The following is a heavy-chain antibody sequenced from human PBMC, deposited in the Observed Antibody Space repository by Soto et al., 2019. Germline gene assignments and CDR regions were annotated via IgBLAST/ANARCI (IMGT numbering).Heavy chain of an antibody. CDR1: GFTFSNFW. V-gene: IGHV3-74*01. J-gene: IGHJ4*02. CDR2: INSDESSI. CDR3: ANSRRSGSSSGYFDY. D-gene: IGHD3-10*01. Sequence: PGGSLRLSCVASGFTFSNFWMHWVRQVPGKGLVWVSRINSDESSIAYADSVKGRFTISRDNAKSILYLQMNSLRAEDTGVYYCANSRRSGSSSGYFDYWGQGTVVTVSS.